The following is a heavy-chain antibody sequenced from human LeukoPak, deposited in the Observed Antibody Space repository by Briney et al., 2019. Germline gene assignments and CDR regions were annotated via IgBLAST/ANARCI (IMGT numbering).Heavy chain of an antibody. Sequence: GGSLRLSCAASGFTFSSYKMIWVRQTPGKGLEWVSAISGTTGSTYYADSVKGRFTISRDNSKNTLYLQMNSLRAEDTAVYYCAKWGCSGSDCYPFAYWGQGTLVTVSS. J-gene: IGHJ4*02. CDR1: GFTFSSYK. CDR3: AKWGCSGSDCYPFAY. V-gene: IGHV3-23*01. D-gene: IGHD2-15*01. CDR2: ISGTTGST.